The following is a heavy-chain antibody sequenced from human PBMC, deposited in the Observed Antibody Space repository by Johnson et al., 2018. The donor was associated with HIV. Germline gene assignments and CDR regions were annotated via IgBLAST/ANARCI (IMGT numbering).Heavy chain of an antibody. V-gene: IGHV3-66*01. Sequence: VQLVESGGGLVHPGGSLRLSCAASGFTVSSNYMNWVRQAPGKGLEWVSVIYSGGTTYYADSVKGRFTISRDNSNNTLYLQMNSLRPEDTGVYYCVKDERQMGGWSHAFDIWGQGTMVIVSS. D-gene: IGHD3-16*01. CDR1: GFTVSSNY. J-gene: IGHJ3*02. CDR3: VKDERQMGGWSHAFDI. CDR2: IYSGGTT.